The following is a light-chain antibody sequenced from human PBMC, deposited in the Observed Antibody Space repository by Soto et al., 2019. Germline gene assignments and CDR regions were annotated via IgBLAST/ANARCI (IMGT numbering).Light chain of an antibody. V-gene: IGKV3-20*01. CDR3: QQYGSSPRT. CDR2: GAS. CDR1: ESVSTN. Sequence: EIVVTQSPATLSLSPGERATLSCRASESVSTNLAWYQQKAGQAPRLLIYGASTRATGIPARFSGSGSGTDFTLTISRLEPEDFAVYYCQQYGSSPRTFGQGTKVDIK. J-gene: IGKJ1*01.